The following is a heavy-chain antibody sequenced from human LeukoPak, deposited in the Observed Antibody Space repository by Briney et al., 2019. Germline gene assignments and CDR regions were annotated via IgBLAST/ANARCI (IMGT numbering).Heavy chain of an antibody. D-gene: IGHD3-10*01. CDR3: ACFYYGSGSYQNYFDY. CDR2: VNPSDGST. J-gene: IGHJ4*02. V-gene: IGHV1-46*01. CDR1: GYTFTSYY. Sequence: GASVKVSCKASGYTFTSYYMHWVRQAPGQGLEWMGKVNPSDGSTRYAQKFQGRVTMTRDMSTSTAYMELSRLRSDDTAVYYCACFYYGSGSYQNYFDYWGQGTLVTVSS.